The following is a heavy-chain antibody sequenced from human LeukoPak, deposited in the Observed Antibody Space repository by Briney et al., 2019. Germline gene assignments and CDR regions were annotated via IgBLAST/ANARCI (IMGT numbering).Heavy chain of an antibody. CDR2: IYHSGST. V-gene: IGHV4-30-2*01. J-gene: IGHJ4*02. Sequence: SETLSLTCTVSGSSISSGGYYWSWIRQPPGKGLEWIGYIYHSGSTYYNPSLKSRVTISVDTSKNQFSLKLSSVTAADTAVYYCARVGDYDYVWGSYLYYFDYWGQGTLVTVSS. CDR3: ARVGDYDYVWGSYLYYFDY. CDR1: GSSISSGGYY. D-gene: IGHD3-16*01.